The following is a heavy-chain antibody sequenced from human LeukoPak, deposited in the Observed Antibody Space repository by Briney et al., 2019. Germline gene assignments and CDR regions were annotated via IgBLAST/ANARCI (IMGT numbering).Heavy chain of an antibody. D-gene: IGHD3-10*01. CDR1: GFTFDDYG. J-gene: IGHJ4*02. CDR3: ARGSTMVSDY. Sequence: GGPLTLSCAASGFTFDDYGMSWVRHVAGQGLEGVSGIDWTGASTGYADSVKGRFTISRDNAKQSLYLQMNSLRAEDTALYYCARGSTMVSDYWGQGTLVTVSS. V-gene: IGHV3-20*04. CDR2: IDWTGAST.